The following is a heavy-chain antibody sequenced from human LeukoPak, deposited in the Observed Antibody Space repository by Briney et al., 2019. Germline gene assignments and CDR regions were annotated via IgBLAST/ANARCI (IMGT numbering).Heavy chain of an antibody. D-gene: IGHD3-22*01. J-gene: IGHJ4*02. CDR2: MSGSGGMT. V-gene: IGHV3-23*01. Sequence: PGGSLRLSCAVSGFTFSAYAMSWVRQAPGKGLEWVSAMSGSGGMTYYADSVKGRFSISRDNSKNTLHLQMNSLRAEHTAVYYCAKRAVPYYDGSGYNYFDYWGQGTPVTVSS. CDR3: AKRAVPYYDGSGYNYFDY. CDR1: GFTFSAYA.